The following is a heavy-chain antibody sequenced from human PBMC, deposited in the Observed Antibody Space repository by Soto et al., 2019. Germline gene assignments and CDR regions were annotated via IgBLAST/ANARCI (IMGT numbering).Heavy chain of an antibody. CDR2: ISSSSSYI. D-gene: IGHD3-3*01. Sequence: GGSLRLSCAASRFTFSSYSMNWVRQAPGKGLEWVSSISSSSSYIYYAVSVKGRFTISRDNAKNSLYLQMNSLRAEDTAVYYCARDLPNYDFWSGYCLKGYWGQGTLVTVTS. J-gene: IGHJ4*02. CDR1: RFTFSSYS. V-gene: IGHV3-21*01. CDR3: ARDLPNYDFWSGYCLKGY.